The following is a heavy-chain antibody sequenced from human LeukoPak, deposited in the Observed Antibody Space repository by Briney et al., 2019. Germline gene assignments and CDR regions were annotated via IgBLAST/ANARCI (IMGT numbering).Heavy chain of an antibody. J-gene: IGHJ4*02. V-gene: IGHV3-30*18. D-gene: IGHD3-22*01. Sequence: PGGSLRLSCAASGFTFSSYGMHWVRQAPGKGLEGVAVISYDGSNKYYADSVKGRFTISRDNSKNTLYLQMNSLRAEDTAVYYCAKEAMYYYDSSGYYDYWGQGTLVTVSS. CDR1: GFTFSSYG. CDR2: ISYDGSNK. CDR3: AKEAMYYYDSSGYYDY.